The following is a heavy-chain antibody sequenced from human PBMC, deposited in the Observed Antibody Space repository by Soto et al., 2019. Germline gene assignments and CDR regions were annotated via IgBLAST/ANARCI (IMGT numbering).Heavy chain of an antibody. V-gene: IGHV5-10-1*01. CDR3: ARIRDYYYDSSGRRAYGMDV. J-gene: IGHJ6*02. CDR2: IDPSDSYT. Sequence: PGESLKISCKGSGYSLTSYWISWVRQMPGKGLEWMGRIDPSDSYTNYSPSFQGHVTISADKSISTAYLQWSSLKASDTAMYYCARIRDYYYDSSGRRAYGMDVWGQGTTVTVSS. CDR1: GYSLTSYW. D-gene: IGHD3-22*01.